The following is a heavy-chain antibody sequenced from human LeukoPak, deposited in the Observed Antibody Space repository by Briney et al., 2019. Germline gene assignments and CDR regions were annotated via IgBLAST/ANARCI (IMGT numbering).Heavy chain of an antibody. Sequence: ASVRVSCKSSGYTFTDYDINWVRQAPGQGLEWMGWINPNSGGTNYAQKFQGRVTMTRDTSISTAYMELSRLRSDDTAVYYCASCSQASCSTYYFDYWGQGTLVTVSS. CDR3: ASCSQASCSTYYFDY. CDR1: GYTFTDYD. J-gene: IGHJ4*02. V-gene: IGHV1-2*02. CDR2: INPNSGGT. D-gene: IGHD2-2*01.